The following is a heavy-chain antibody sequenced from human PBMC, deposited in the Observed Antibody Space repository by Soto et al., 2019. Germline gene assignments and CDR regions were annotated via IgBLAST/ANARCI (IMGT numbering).Heavy chain of an antibody. CDR3: ARGCSGGSCYPEGTYYYYYTDV. D-gene: IGHD2-15*01. V-gene: IGHV3-64*01. J-gene: IGHJ6*03. Sequence: GGSLRLSCAASGFTYISYAMHWVRQAAGMGLEYVSAISSNGGSTYYANSAKGRFTISRDNSKNMLYLQMGSLRAEDMAVYYCARGCSGGSCYPEGTYYYYYTDVWGKGTTVTVYS. CDR2: ISSNGGST. CDR1: GFTYISYA.